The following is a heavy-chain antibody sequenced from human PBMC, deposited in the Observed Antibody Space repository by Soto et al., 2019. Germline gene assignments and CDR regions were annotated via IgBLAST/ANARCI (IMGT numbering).Heavy chain of an antibody. CDR1: GGSTSDKSYF. Sequence: TSETLSLTCSVSGGSTSDKSYFWGWVRQSPGKGLEWIGSMYYSGSSYYNPSLKSRVAISVDTSKNQFSLKLRSVTAADTAVYLCARQRLLRLKPDFDIWGQGTLVTVSS. V-gene: IGHV4-39*01. CDR2: MYYSGSS. J-gene: IGHJ4*02. D-gene: IGHD2-21*02. CDR3: ARQRLLRLKPDFDI.